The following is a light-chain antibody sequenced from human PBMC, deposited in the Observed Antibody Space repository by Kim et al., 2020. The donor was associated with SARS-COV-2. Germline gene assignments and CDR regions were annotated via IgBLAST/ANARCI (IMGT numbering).Light chain of an antibody. Sequence: SPGQTARITCSGEALPNKYSYWYQQKPGQAPVVLIYKDSVRPSGIPERCSGSSAGTTVTLTISGVQAEDEADYYCQSADSSGASRVFGGGTQLTVL. J-gene: IGLJ2*01. CDR2: KDS. CDR3: QSADSSGASRV. V-gene: IGLV3-25*03. CDR1: ALPNKY.